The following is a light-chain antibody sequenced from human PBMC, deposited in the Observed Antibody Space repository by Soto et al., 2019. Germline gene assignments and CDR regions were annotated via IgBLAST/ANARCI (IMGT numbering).Light chain of an antibody. J-gene: IGLJ1*01. CDR1: SSDVGNYNY. Sequence: QSALTQPASVSGSPGQSITISCTGTSSDVGNYNYVSWYQQHPGRAPKLMIYDVSNRPSGVSNRFSGSKSGNTASLTISGLQAEDEADYYCISYTSSSTLYVFGTGTKVTVL. CDR3: ISYTSSSTLYV. CDR2: DVS. V-gene: IGLV2-14*01.